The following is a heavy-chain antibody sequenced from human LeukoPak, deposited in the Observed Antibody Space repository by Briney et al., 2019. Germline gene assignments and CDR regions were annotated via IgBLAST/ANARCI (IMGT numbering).Heavy chain of an antibody. D-gene: IGHD2-15*01. CDR2: INHSGST. J-gene: IGHJ4*02. CDR3: ARDCSGGIGQYYFDY. Sequence: SETLSLTCAVYGGSFSGYYWSWIRQPPGEGLEWIGEINHSGSTNYNPSLKSRVTISVDTSKNQFSLKLSSVTAADTAVYYCARDCSGGIGQYYFDYWGQGTLVTVSS. V-gene: IGHV4-34*01. CDR1: GGSFSGYY.